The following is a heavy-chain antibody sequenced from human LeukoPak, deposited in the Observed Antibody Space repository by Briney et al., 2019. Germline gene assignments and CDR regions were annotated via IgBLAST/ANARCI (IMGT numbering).Heavy chain of an antibody. CDR3: ARHWRDGAAAGTSEPRNWFDP. V-gene: IGHV4-39*01. CDR2: IYYSGST. D-gene: IGHD6-13*01. J-gene: IGHJ5*02. Sequence: SETLSLTCTVSGGSISSSSYYWGWIRQPPGKGLEWIGSIYYSGSTYYNPSLKSRVTISVDTSKNQFSLKLSSVTAADTAVYYCARHWRDGAAAGTSEPRNWFDPWGQGTLVTVSS. CDR1: GGSISSSSYY.